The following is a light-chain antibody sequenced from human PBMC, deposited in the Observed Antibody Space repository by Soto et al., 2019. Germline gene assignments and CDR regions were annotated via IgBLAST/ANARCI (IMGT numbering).Light chain of an antibody. Sequence: DVVMTQSPLSLPVTLGQPASISCRSSQSLVYSDGNTYLKWIQQRPSKSPRRLIYKVSNRDSGGQDRSSGSGSGTDVTLKISRDATEDVGVYCCMQGTIWPLTFGGGIRWEIK. V-gene: IGKV2-30*01. J-gene: IGKJ4*01. CDR2: KVS. CDR3: MQGTIWPLT. CDR1: QSLVYSDGNTY.